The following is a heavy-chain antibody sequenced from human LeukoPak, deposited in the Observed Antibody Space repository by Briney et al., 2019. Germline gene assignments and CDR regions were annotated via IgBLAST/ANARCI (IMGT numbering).Heavy chain of an antibody. CDR2: IYYSGST. D-gene: IGHD3-10*01. J-gene: IGHJ4*02. CDR3: ARRATGNGSGSYYVDY. CDR1: GGSISSSCYY. Sequence: SETLSLTCTVSGGSISSSCYYWGWLRQPPGKGLEWIGSIYYSGSTYYNPSLKSRVTVSVDTSKNQLSLKLTSVTAADTALYYCARRATGNGSGSYYVDYWGQGTLVTVSS. V-gene: IGHV4-39*01.